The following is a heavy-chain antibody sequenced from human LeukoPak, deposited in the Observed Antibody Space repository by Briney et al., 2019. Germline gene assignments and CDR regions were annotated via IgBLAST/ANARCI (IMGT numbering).Heavy chain of an antibody. Sequence: PSETLSLTCTVSGGSVSSGSYYWSWIRQPPGKGLEWIGYIYYSGSTNYNPSLKSRVTISVDTSKNQFSLKLSSVTAADTAVYYCARDRVGIVAPGYFDYWGQGTLVTVSS. CDR3: ARDRVGIVAPGYFDY. D-gene: IGHD5-12*01. CDR2: IYYSGST. J-gene: IGHJ4*02. V-gene: IGHV4-61*01. CDR1: GGSVSSGSYY.